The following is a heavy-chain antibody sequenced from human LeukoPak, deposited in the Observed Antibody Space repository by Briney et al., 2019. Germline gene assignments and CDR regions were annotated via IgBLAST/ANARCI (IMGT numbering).Heavy chain of an antibody. V-gene: IGHV3-30*18. CDR3: AKWDFDY. J-gene: IGHJ4*02. CDR2: ISYDGSNK. Sequence: GRSLRLSCAASGFTFSSYGMHWVRQAPGKGLEWVAVISYDGSNKYYADSVKGRFTISRDNSKNTLYLQMNSLRAEDTAVYYCAKWDFDYWGQGTLVIVSS. CDR1: GFTFSSYG.